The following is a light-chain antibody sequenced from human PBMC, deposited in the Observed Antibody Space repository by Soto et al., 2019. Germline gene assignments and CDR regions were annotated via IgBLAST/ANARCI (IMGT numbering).Light chain of an antibody. J-gene: IGLJ1*01. Sequence: ALTQPPSASGSPGQSVTISCTGTSSDVGGYSSVAWFQHHPGKAPKLMIYEVSKRPSGVPDRFSCSKSGNTASLTVFGLQAEDEADYYCISYAGSNNYVFGTGTKVTVL. CDR2: EVS. V-gene: IGLV2-8*01. CDR3: ISYAGSNNYV. CDR1: SSDVGGYSS.